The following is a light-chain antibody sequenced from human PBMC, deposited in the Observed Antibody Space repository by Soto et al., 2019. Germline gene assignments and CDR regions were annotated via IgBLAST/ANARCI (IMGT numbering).Light chain of an antibody. CDR2: WAS. J-gene: IGKJ5*01. CDR1: QSLPYSSNNNNY. V-gene: IGKV4-1*01. CDR3: QQYYATPIT. Sequence: DIVMTQSPDSLAVSLGERAAVNCKSSQSLPYSSNNNNYLAWYQQKAGQPPRLLIYWASARETGVPDRFSGSGSGTDFTLTISSVQAEDVAVYYCQQYYATPITFGQGTRLEIK.